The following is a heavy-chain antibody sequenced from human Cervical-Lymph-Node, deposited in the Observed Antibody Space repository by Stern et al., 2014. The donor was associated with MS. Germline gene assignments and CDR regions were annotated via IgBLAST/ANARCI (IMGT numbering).Heavy chain of an antibody. V-gene: IGHV1-46*01. J-gene: IGHJ2*01. CDR3: ARDDKVGATSPGWYFDL. CDR2: INPSGGST. D-gene: IGHD1-26*01. CDR1: GYTFTSYY. Sequence: QVQLVQSGAEVKKPGASVKVSCKASGYTFTSYYMHWVRQAPGQGLEWMGIINPSGGSTSYAQKFQGRVTMTRDTSTSTVYMELSSLRSEDTAVYYCARDDKVGATSPGWYFDLWGRGTLVTVSS.